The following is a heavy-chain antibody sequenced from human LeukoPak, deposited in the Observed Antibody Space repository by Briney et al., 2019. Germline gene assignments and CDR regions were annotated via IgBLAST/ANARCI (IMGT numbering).Heavy chain of an antibody. V-gene: IGHV4-39*07. CDR3: ARAHSVASYYYGVDV. CDR1: GFTFSSYA. Sequence: GSLRLSCAASGFTFSSYAMSWARQPPGKGLEWIGNIYYSGSTYYSPSLTSRVTISVDTSKNQFSLKLSSVTAADTAVYYCARAHSVASYYYGVDVWGQGTTVTVSS. CDR2: IYYSGST. D-gene: IGHD2-15*01. J-gene: IGHJ6*02.